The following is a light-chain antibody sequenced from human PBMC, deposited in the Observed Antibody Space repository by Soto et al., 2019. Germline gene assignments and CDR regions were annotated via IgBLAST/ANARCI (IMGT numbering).Light chain of an antibody. CDR2: SAS. CDR3: QQYYSYPYT. CDR1: QDISTS. Sequence: AIRMTQSPSSFSASTGDRVTITCRASQDISTSLAWYQQKSGKAPKLLIYSASSLQSGVPANFSGSGSGTDFTLTISRLQSEDFATYYCQQYYSYPYTLGQGTKVEIK. J-gene: IGKJ2*01. V-gene: IGKV1-8*01.